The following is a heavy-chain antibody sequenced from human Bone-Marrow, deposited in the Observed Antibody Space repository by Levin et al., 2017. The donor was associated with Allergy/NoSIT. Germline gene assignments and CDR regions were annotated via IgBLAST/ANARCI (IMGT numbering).Heavy chain of an antibody. J-gene: IGHJ4*02. CDR2: MNPHSGNT. Sequence: GASVKVSCKASGYTFTSSDINWVRQATGQGLEWMGWMNPHSGNTGWAQKFQGRITMTRDTSISTAYMELSSLGSEDTAVYFCARSGVGYAGASHWGQGTLVTVSS. CDR3: ARSGVGYAGASH. CDR1: GYTFTSSD. V-gene: IGHV1-8*01. D-gene: IGHD5-12*01.